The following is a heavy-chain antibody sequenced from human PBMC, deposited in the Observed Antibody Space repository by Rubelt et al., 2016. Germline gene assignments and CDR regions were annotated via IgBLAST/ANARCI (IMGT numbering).Heavy chain of an antibody. V-gene: IGHV3-48*01. CDR2: ISSTSSNK. Sequence: VQLVESGGGVVQPGRSLRLSCAASGFSFSLHALNWVRQAPGKGLEWLSYISSTSSNKYYSDSVKGRFTISRDNAKKSLYLEMTSLGAEDTAVYYCARDFLDWGQGILVTVSS. D-gene: IGHD2/OR15-2a*01. CDR3: ARDFLD. J-gene: IGHJ4*02. CDR1: GFSFSLHA.